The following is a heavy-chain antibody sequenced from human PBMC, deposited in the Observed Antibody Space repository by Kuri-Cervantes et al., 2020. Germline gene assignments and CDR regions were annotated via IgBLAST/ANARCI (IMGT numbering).Heavy chain of an antibody. V-gene: IGHV1-3*02. CDR3: ARVTSDFWSDTLTFDY. D-gene: IGHD3-3*01. Sequence: ASVKVSCKASGYTFTSYAMHWVRQAPGQRLEWMGWSNAGNGNTKYSQEFQGRVTITRDTSASTAYMELSRLRSDDTAVYYCARVTSDFWSDTLTFDYWGQGTLVTVSS. CDR2: SNAGNGNT. CDR1: GYTFTSYA. J-gene: IGHJ4*02.